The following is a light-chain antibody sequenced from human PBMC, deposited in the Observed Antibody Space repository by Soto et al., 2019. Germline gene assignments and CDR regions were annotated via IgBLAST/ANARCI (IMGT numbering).Light chain of an antibody. CDR3: QQSYSTLT. CDR2: AAS. J-gene: IGKJ4*01. V-gene: IGKV1-8*01. CDR1: QGISSY. Sequence: AIRMTQSPSSLSASTGDRVTITCRASQGISSYLAWYQQKPGKAPKPLIYAASTLQSGVPSRFSGSGSGTDFTLTISSLQPEDFATYYCQQSYSTLTFGGGTKVAIK.